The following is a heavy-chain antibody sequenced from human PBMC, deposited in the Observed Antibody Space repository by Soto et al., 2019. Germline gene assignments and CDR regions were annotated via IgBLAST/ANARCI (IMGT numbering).Heavy chain of an antibody. V-gene: IGHV3-73*01. CDR3: TRRPMGVAVAGNFAFDI. CDR2: IRSKANSYAT. CDR1: GFTFSGSA. J-gene: IGHJ3*02. D-gene: IGHD6-19*01. Sequence: GGSLRLSCAASGFTFSGSAMHWVRQASGKGLEWVGRIRSKANSYATAYAASVKGRFTISRDDSKNTAYLQMNSLKTEDTAVYYCTRRPMGVAVAGNFAFDIWGQGTMVTVSS.